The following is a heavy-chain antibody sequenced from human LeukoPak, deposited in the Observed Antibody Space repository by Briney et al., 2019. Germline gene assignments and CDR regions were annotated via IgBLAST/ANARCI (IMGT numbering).Heavy chain of an antibody. D-gene: IGHD6-19*01. CDR2: IHTSGST. CDR3: ARRHISSGWSFDY. Sequence: SETLSLTCTVSGGSISNYHWSWIRQPARKGLEWIGQIHTSGSTNYNPPLKSRVTVSIDTPENQLSLTIRSVTAADTAIYYCARRHISSGWSFDYWGQGTLVTVSS. V-gene: IGHV4-4*07. J-gene: IGHJ4*02. CDR1: GGSISNYH.